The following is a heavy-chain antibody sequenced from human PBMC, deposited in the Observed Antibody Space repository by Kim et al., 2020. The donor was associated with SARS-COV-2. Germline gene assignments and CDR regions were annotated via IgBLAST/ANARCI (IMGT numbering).Heavy chain of an antibody. J-gene: IGHJ4*02. Sequence: SETLSLTCAVYGGSFSGYYWSWIRQPPGKGLEWIGEINHSGSTNYNPSLKSRVTISVDTSKNQFSLKLSSVTAADTAVYYCARVGLAVAGVDYWGQGTLVTVSS. D-gene: IGHD6-19*01. CDR3: ARVGLAVAGVDY. V-gene: IGHV4-34*01. CDR1: GGSFSGYY. CDR2: INHSGST.